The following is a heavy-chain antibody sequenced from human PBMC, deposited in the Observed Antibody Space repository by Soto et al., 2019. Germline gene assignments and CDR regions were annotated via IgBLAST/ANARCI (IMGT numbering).Heavy chain of an antibody. D-gene: IGHD6-19*01. J-gene: IGHJ4*02. CDR3: ARAVAVGADVDY. Sequence: ASVKVSCKASGYTLTGYAMHWVRQAPGQRLEWMGWINAGNGNTKYSQKFQGRVTITRDTSASTAYMELSSLRSEDTAVYYCARAVAVGADVDYWGQGTLVTVSS. CDR2: INAGNGNT. V-gene: IGHV1-3*01. CDR1: GYTLTGYA.